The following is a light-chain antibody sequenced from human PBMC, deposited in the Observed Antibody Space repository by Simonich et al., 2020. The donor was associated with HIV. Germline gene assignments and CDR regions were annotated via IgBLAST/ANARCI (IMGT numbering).Light chain of an antibody. CDR1: SRDVGGYNY. J-gene: IGLJ2*01. V-gene: IGLV2-14*01. CDR2: DVS. Sequence: QSALTQPASVSGSPGQSITISCTGTSRDVGGYNYVSWYQQHPGKAPKRMIYDVSKRPSGVSNRFAGSKSGNTASLTISGLQAEDEADYYCSSYTSSSTVVFGGGTKLTVL. CDR3: SSYTSSSTVV.